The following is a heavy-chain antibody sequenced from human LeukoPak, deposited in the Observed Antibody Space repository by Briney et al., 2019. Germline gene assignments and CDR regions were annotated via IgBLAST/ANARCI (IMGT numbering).Heavy chain of an antibody. CDR3: ARNLGPFDV. J-gene: IGHJ3*01. CDR1: GFTFNDFA. CDR2: IADAGT. D-gene: IGHD3-16*01. V-gene: IGHV3-23*01. Sequence: CVALRPSCLASGFTFNDFAMTGVGQAAGKGLEWVSTIADAGTYYADSVTGRFIISRDNSKNMLYLQSNSLRADDTAMYYCARNLGPFDVRGHGTMVTVSS.